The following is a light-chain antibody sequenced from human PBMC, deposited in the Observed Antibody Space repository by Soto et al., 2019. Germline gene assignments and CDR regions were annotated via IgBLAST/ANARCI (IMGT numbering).Light chain of an antibody. CDR2: AAS. CDR3: QHSYSTPT. J-gene: IGKJ1*01. Sequence: FHPAQISTSLSASVGDRHTITCRASQGIRSDLSWYQQTPGKAPXXLIYAASSLQSGVPSRFNGSGSGTDSPPAFSIMKPGVSATEYCQHSYSTPTFGQGTKVEI. V-gene: IGKV1-39*01. CDR1: QGIRSD.